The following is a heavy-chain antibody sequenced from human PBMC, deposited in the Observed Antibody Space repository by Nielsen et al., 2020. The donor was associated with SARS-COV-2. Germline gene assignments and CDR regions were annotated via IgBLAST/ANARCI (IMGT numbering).Heavy chain of an antibody. J-gene: IGHJ4*02. CDR2: ISYDGSNK. D-gene: IGHD6-13*01. CDR1: GFTFSSYG. V-gene: IGHV3-30*03. Sequence: GESLKISCAASGFTFSSYGMHWVRQAPGKGLEWVAVISYDGSNKYYADSVKGRFTISRDNSKNTLYLQMNSLRAEDTAVYYCARTSPSSSWPTSDYWGQGTLVTVSS. CDR3: ARTSPSSSWPTSDY.